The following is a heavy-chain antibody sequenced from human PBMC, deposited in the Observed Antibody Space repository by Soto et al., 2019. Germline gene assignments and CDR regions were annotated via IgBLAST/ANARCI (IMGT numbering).Heavy chain of an antibody. CDR3: AKALYYDILTGYDFGGYFDY. CDR2: ISGSGGST. J-gene: IGHJ4*02. D-gene: IGHD3-9*01. CDR1: GFTFSSYA. V-gene: IGHV3-23*01. Sequence: GGSLRLSCAASGFTFSSYAMSWVRQAPGKGLEWVSAISGSGGSTYYADSVKGRFTISRDNSKNTLYLQMNSLRAEDTAVYYCAKALYYDILTGYDFGGYFDYWGQGTLVTVSS.